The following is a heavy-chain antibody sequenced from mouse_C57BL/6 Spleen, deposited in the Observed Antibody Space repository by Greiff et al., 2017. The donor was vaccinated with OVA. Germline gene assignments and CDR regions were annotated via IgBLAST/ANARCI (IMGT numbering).Heavy chain of an antibody. D-gene: IGHD2-1*01. V-gene: IGHV1-81*01. J-gene: IGHJ2*01. Sequence: VQLVESGAELARPGASVKLSCKASGYTFTSYGISWVKQRTGQGLEWIGEIYPRSGNTYYNEKFKGKATLTADKSSSTAYMELRSLTSEDSAVYFCHYGNLDYFDYWGQGTTLTVSS. CDR2: IYPRSGNT. CDR3: HYGNLDYFDY. CDR1: GYTFTSYG.